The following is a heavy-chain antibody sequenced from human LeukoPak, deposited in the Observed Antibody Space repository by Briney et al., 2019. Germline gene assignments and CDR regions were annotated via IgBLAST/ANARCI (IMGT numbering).Heavy chain of an antibody. CDR3: ARERLPSGAGGDAFDI. D-gene: IGHD1-26*01. Sequence: ASVKVSCKAPGYTFTGYYMHRVRQAPGQGLDSMGWINPNSGGTNYAQKFQGRVTMTRDTSISTAYMELSRLRSDDTAVYYCARERLPSGAGGDAFDIWGQGTMVTVSS. CDR2: INPNSGGT. J-gene: IGHJ3*02. CDR1: GYTFTGYY. V-gene: IGHV1-2*02.